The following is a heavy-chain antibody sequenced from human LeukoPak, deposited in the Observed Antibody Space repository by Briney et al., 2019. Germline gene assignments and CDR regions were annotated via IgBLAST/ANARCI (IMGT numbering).Heavy chain of an antibody. Sequence: SETLSLTCAVYGGSFSGYYWSWIRQPPGKGLEWIGEINHSGSTNYNPSLKSRVTISVATSKNQFSLKLSSVTAADTAVYYCARDPSTGGMDVWGQGTTVTVSS. D-gene: IGHD1-1*01. V-gene: IGHV4-34*01. CDR2: INHSGST. J-gene: IGHJ6*02. CDR3: ARDPSTGGMDV. CDR1: GGSFSGYY.